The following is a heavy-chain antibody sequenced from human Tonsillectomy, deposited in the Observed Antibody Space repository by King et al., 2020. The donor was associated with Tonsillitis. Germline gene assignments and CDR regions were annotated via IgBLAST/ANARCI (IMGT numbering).Heavy chain of an antibody. CDR3: ARAQGGQWLVRAEYFQH. Sequence: QLVQSGAEVKKPGASVKVSCKASGYTFTSYYMHWVRQAPGQGLEWMGIINPSGGSTSYAQKFQGRVTMTRDTSTSTVYMELSSLRSEDTAVYYCARAQGGQWLVRAEYFQHWGQGTLVTVSS. J-gene: IGHJ1*01. CDR2: INPSGGST. CDR1: GYTFTSYY. D-gene: IGHD6-19*01. V-gene: IGHV1-46*03.